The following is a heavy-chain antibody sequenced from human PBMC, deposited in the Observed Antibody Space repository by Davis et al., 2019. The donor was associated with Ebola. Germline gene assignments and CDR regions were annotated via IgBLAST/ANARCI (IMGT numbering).Heavy chain of an antibody. J-gene: IGHJ4*02. Sequence: SLRLSCAASGFTFSSYGMHWVRQAPGKGLEWVAVISYDGSNKYYADSVKGRFTVSRDNAKNSLYLQMNSLRVEDTAVYYCARGDASLHWGQGTLVTVSS. CDR1: GFTFSSYG. CDR3: ARGDASLH. CDR2: ISYDGSNK. V-gene: IGHV3-30*03.